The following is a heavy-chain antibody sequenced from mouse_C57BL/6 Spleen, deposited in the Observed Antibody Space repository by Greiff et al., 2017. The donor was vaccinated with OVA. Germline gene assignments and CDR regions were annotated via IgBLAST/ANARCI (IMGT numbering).Heavy chain of an antibody. CDR3: AISVFTTVVATGDYYAMDY. V-gene: IGHV1-74*01. CDR2: IHPSDSDT. J-gene: IGHJ4*01. D-gene: IGHD1-1*01. Sequence: QVQLQQPGAELVKPGASVKVSCKASGYTFTSYWMHWVKQRPGQGLEWIGRIHPSDSDTNYNQKFKGKATLTVDKSSSTAYMQLSSLTSEDSAVYYCAISVFTTVVATGDYYAMDYWGQGTSVTVSS. CDR1: GYTFTSYW.